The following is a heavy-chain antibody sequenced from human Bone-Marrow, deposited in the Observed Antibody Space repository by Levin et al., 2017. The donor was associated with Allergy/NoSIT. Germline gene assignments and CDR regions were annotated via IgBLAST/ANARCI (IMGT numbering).Heavy chain of an antibody. CDR2: GHYTGNT. J-gene: IGHJ4*02. D-gene: IGHD4-17*01. V-gene: IGHV4-59*01. CDR1: ADSIRNYY. CDR3: ARRGFGDYGYFDQ. Sequence: SCNIPADSIRNYYWSWLRQSPGKGLEWIGYGHYTGNTKYNPSLKSRVTISLDTSKSQFSLRVRSVTAADTALYYCARRGFGDYGYFDQWGQGTLVTVST.